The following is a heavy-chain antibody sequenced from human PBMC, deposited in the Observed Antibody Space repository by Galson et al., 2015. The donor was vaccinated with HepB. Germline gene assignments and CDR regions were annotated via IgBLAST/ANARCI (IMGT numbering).Heavy chain of an antibody. J-gene: IGHJ5*02. CDR1: GYGFTSYW. CDR3: ARHVKSVAGSPHWFDP. Sequence: QSGAEVKKPGESLRISCKGSGYGFTSYWISWVRQMPGKGLEWMGRIDPSDSYTNYSPSFQGHVTISADKSISTAYLQWSSPKASDTAMYYCARHVKSVAGSPHWFDPWGQGTLVTVSS. V-gene: IGHV5-10-1*01. D-gene: IGHD6-19*01. CDR2: IDPSDSYT.